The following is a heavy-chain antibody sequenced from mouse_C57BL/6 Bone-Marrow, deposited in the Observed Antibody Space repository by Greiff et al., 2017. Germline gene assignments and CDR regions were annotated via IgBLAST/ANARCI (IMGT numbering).Heavy chain of an antibody. CDR1: GFTFSDYG. J-gene: IGHJ2*01. CDR2: ISSGSSTI. V-gene: IGHV5-17*01. D-gene: IGHD1-1*01. CDR3: ARGTTVVYFDY. Sequence: EVNVVESGGGLVKPGGSLKLSCAASGFTFSDYGMHWVRQAPEKGLEWVAYISSGSSTIYYADTVKGRFTISRDKAKNTLFLQMTSLRSEDTAMYYCARGTTVVYFDYWGQGTTLTVSS.